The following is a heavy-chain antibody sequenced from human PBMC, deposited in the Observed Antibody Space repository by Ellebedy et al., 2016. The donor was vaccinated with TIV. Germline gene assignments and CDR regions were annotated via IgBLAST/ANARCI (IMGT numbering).Heavy chain of an antibody. J-gene: IGHJ3*02. CDR3: AREGGPSPDAFDI. D-gene: IGHD3-16*01. CDR1: GYTFTGYY. Sequence: AASVKVSCKASGYTFTGYYMHWVRQAPGQGLEWMGIINPSGGSTRYAQKFQGRVTMTRDTSTSTVYMELSSLSSEDTAVYYCAREGGPSPDAFDIWGQGTMVTVSS. V-gene: IGHV1-46*01. CDR2: INPSGGST.